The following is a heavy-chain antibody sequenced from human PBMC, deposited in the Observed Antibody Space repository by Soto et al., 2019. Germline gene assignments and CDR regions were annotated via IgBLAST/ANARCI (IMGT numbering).Heavy chain of an antibody. V-gene: IGHV4-34*01. Sequence: QVQLQQWGAGLLKPSETLSLTCAVYDGSSNNYYWSWIRQPPAKGLEWIGEINHSGSTNYNASLKSRVPISEDTSKKQFSLELRFVTAADTAVYYCARGGLIRGVLYYWGQGTLVTVSS. J-gene: IGHJ4*02. CDR2: INHSGST. D-gene: IGHD3-10*01. CDR1: DGSSNNYY. CDR3: ARGGLIRGVLYY.